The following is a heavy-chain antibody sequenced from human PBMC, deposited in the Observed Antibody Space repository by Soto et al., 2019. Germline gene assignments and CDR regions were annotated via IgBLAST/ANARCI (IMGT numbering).Heavy chain of an antibody. CDR2: SSGSGSGGST. D-gene: IGHD4-4*01. V-gene: IGHV3-23*01. Sequence: EVQLLESGGGLVQPGGSLRLSCAASGFTFTNYAMTWVRQAPGKGLKWVSISSGSGSGGSTNYADSVKGRFTISRDNSKNTLYLQMNSLRVEDTAVYYCAKDRDDYRNYVFDYWGQGTLVTVSS. CDR1: GFTFTNYA. CDR3: AKDRDDYRNYVFDY. J-gene: IGHJ4*02.